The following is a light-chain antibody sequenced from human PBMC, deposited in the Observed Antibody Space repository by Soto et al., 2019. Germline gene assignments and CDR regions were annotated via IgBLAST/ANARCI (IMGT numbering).Light chain of an antibody. CDR1: QGVSSY. Sequence: IELTQSPSSLSASVGDRVTITCRASQGVSSYLASYQQKPGSAPKLLIYGASTLQRGVPSRFSGGGAGKDFTLTISSLHHEYFATYYCQQHNNFLLAFGPGTKVEIQ. CDR3: QQHNNFLLA. CDR2: GAS. J-gene: IGKJ3*01. V-gene: IGKV1-9*01.